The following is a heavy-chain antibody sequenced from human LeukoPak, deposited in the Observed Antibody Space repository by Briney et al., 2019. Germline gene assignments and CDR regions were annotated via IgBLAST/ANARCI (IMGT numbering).Heavy chain of an antibody. CDR2: INPNSGGT. CDR1: GYTFTSYY. J-gene: IGHJ4*02. D-gene: IGHD3-10*01. Sequence: GASVKVSCKASGYTFTSYYMHWVRQAPGQGLEWMGWINPNSGGTNYAHKFQGRVTMTRDTSISTAYMELSSLRSDDTAVYYCARGPYYYGSGNCQNYFDYWGQGTLVTVSS. CDR3: ARGPYYYGSGNCQNYFDY. V-gene: IGHV1-2*02.